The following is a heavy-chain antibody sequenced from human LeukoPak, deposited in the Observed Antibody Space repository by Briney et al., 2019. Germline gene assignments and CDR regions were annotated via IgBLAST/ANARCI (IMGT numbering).Heavy chain of an antibody. V-gene: IGHV3-15*01. D-gene: IGHD3-16*01. CDR1: GFSFSNAW. CDR3: AKERRRVDTSMIRSYYFDY. J-gene: IGHJ4*02. CDR2: IKTKTDGGKA. Sequence: GGSLRLSCAASGFSFSNAWMRWVRQAPGKGLEWVGRIKTKTDGGKADYAAPVKGRFTISRDNSKNILFLQMNSLGAEDSASYFCAKERRRVDTSMIRSYYFDYWGQGTPVTVSS.